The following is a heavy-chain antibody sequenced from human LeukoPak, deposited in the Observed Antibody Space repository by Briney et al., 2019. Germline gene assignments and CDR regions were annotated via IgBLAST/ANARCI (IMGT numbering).Heavy chain of an antibody. D-gene: IGHD5-12*01. CDR1: GGSISDYY. CDR2: VSHSGIT. J-gene: IGHJ4*02. V-gene: IGHV4-59*01. Sequence: PSETLSLTCTVSGGSISDYYWSWIRQPPGKGLEWIGYVSHSGITNYNPSLKSRVTISTDTSKNQFSLKLISVTAADTAVYFCARARGYSGYDWGFDYWGQGALVTVSS. CDR3: ARARGYSGYDWGFDY.